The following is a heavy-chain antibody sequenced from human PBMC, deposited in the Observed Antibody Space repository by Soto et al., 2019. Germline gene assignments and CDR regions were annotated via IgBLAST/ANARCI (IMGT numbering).Heavy chain of an antibody. Sequence: SVKVSCKASGYTFTSYGISCVRQAPGQGLEWMGWISAYNGNTNYAQKLQGRVTMTTDTSTSTAYMELRSLRSDDTAVYYCARGLNRDFWSGYYPVAYWGQGTLVTVSX. D-gene: IGHD3-3*01. CDR3: ARGLNRDFWSGYYPVAY. CDR2: ISAYNGNT. V-gene: IGHV1-18*01. J-gene: IGHJ4*02. CDR1: GYTFTSYG.